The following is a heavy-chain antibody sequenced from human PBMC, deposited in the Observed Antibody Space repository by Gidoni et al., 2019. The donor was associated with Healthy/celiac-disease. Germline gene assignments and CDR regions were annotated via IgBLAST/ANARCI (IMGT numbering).Heavy chain of an antibody. CDR1: GGSISSGGYY. J-gene: IGHJ4*02. D-gene: IGHD6-13*01. V-gene: IGHV4-31*03. CDR3: ARDMAAGTCCFDY. CDR2: IYYSVST. Sequence: QVQLQESGPGLVKPSQTLSLTCTVTGGSISSGGYYWSWIRQHPGKGLEWIGYIYYSVSTYYSPSLKSRVTISLDTSKNQFSLKLSSVTAADTAVYYCARDMAAGTCCFDYWGQGTLVTVSS.